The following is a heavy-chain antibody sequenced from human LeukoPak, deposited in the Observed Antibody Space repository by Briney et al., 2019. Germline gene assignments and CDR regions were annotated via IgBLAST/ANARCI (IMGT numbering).Heavy chain of an antibody. D-gene: IGHD6-19*01. V-gene: IGHV3-9*01. Sequence: GGSLRLSCAASGFKFDNYAMHWVRQAPGTGLEWVSGISWNSGSIGYADSVKGRFTISRDNAKNSLFLQMNSLRAEDTALYYCAKSQNEYGSGWYITEYLQDWGQGTLVTVSS. J-gene: IGHJ1*01. CDR3: AKSQNEYGSGWYITEYLQD. CDR1: GFKFDNYA. CDR2: ISWNSGSI.